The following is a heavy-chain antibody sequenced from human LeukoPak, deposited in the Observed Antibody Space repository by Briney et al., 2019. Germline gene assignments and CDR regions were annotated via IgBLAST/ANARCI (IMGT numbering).Heavy chain of an antibody. D-gene: IGHD3-10*01. CDR2: FHREDNKG. CDR3: SIDPYGSGSYRSPGH. Sequence: ASVKVSCKVSGYILPDLSIHWVRQIRGQGLEWMGGFHREDNKGTAAQTFQDRVTMTGDTSTDTFYMALSSLRSDDTAVYYCSIDPYGSGSYRSPGHWGQGTLVTVSS. CDR1: GYILPDLS. V-gene: IGHV1-24*01. J-gene: IGHJ4*02.